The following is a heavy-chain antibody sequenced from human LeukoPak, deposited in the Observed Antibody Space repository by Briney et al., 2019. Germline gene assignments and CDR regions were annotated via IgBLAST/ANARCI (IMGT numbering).Heavy chain of an antibody. CDR3: ARVGYISGWYDGYYFDY. Sequence: PGGSLRLSCAASGFTFSSYEMNWVRQAPGKGLEWVSYISSSGSTIYYADSVKGRFTISRDNAKNSLYLQMNSLRAEDTAVYYCARVGYISGWYDGYYFDYWGQGTLVTVSS. V-gene: IGHV3-48*03. CDR1: GFTFSSYE. J-gene: IGHJ4*02. CDR2: ISSSGSTI. D-gene: IGHD6-19*01.